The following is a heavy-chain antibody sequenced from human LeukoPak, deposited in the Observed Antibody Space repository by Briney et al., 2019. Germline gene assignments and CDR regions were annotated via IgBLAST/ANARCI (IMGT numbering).Heavy chain of an antibody. V-gene: IGHV4-30-4*02. CDR3: AREGDYYDSGGYYRIDF. D-gene: IGHD3-22*01. J-gene: IGHJ4*02. CDR1: GGSISSGDYY. Sequence: SETLSLTCTVSGGSISSGDYYWSWIRQPPGKGLEWIGYIYYSGSTYYNPSLKSRVTISVDTSKNQFSLKLSSVTAADTAMYYCAREGDYYDSGGYYRIDFWGQGTLVTVSS. CDR2: IYYSGST.